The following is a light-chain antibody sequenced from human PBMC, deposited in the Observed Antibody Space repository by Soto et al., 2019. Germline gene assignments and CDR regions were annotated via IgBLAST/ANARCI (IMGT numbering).Light chain of an antibody. CDR1: SSNVGSYT. CDR3: AAWDDSLNGVV. CDR2: SGN. Sequence: QSVLTQPPSASGTPGQRVTISCSGSSSNVGSYTVYWYQQLPGTAPKVLIYSGNRRPSGVPARFSGSKSGTSASLAISGLQSEDEADYYCAAWDDSLNGVVFGGGTKVTVI. V-gene: IGLV1-44*01. J-gene: IGLJ2*01.